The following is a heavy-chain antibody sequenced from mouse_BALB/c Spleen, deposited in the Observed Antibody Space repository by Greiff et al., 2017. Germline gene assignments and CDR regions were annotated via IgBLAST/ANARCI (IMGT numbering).Heavy chain of an antibody. CDR1: GYTFSSYW. CDR2: IDPSDSYT. J-gene: IGHJ4*01. D-gene: IGHD3-1*01. Sequence: QVQLQQSGAELMKPGASVKISCKATGYTFSSYWIEWVKQRPGHGLEWIGEIDPSDSYTNYNQKFKGKATLTVDKSSSTAYMQLSSLTSEDSAVYYCARPSSGSYAMDYWGQGTSVTVSS. V-gene: IGHV1-69*02. CDR3: ARPSSGSYAMDY.